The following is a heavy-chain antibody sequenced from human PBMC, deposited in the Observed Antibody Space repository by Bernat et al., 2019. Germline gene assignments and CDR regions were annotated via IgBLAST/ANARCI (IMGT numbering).Heavy chain of an antibody. CDR3: AKSPGYYYDSSGYWYFDL. D-gene: IGHD3-22*01. Sequence: EVQLVESGGGLVKPGGSLRLSCAASGFTFSSYSMNWVRQAPGKWLEWVSSISSSSSYIYYADSVKGRFTISRDNAKNSLYLQMNSLRAEDTAVYYCAKSPGYYYDSSGYWYFDLWGRGTLVTVSS. CDR1: GFTFSSYS. J-gene: IGHJ2*01. CDR2: ISSSSSYI. V-gene: IGHV3-21*04.